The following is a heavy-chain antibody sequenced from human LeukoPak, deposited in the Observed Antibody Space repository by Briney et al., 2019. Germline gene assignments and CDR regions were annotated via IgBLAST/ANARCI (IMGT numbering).Heavy chain of an antibody. J-gene: IGHJ6*02. V-gene: IGHV1-8*01. CDR1: GYTFTSYD. CDR3: ARGLLWFGEPERYYSYGMDA. Sequence: ASVKVSCKASGYTFTSYDINWVRQATGQGLEGMGWMNPNSGNTGYAQKFQGRVTMTRNTAISTGYMELSSLTSEYTAVYYCARGLLWFGEPERYYSYGMDAWGQGKTVTASS. D-gene: IGHD3-10*01. CDR2: MNPNSGNT.